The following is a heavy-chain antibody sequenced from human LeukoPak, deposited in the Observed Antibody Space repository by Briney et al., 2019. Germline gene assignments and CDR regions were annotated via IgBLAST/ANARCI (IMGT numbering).Heavy chain of an antibody. Sequence: GGSLRLSCAASGFTFSSYAMHWVRQAPGKGLEWVAVISYDGSNKYYADSVKGRFTISRDNSKNTLYLQMNSLRAEDTAVYYCASSGIAAAGGEFDYWGQGTLVTVSS. D-gene: IGHD6-13*01. V-gene: IGHV3-30*04. CDR1: GFTFSSYA. CDR3: ASSGIAAAGGEFDY. CDR2: ISYDGSNK. J-gene: IGHJ4*02.